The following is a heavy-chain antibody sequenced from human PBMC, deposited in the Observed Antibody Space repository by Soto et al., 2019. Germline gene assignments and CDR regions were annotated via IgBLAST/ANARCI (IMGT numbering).Heavy chain of an antibody. CDR2: IIPIFGTA. J-gene: IGHJ4*02. CDR3: EFGSDSGSLDY. CDR1: GGTFSSYV. V-gene: IGHV1-69*12. D-gene: IGHD1-26*01. Sequence: QVQLVQSGAEVKKPGSSVKVSCKASGGTFSSYVISWVRQAPGQGLEWMGGIIPIFGTANYAQKFQGRVTITADESTSTAYMGLSSLRSEDTAVYYCEFGSDSGSLDYWGQGTLVTVSS.